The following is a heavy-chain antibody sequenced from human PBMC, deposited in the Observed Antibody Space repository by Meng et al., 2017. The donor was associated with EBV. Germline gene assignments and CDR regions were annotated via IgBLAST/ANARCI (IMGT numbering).Heavy chain of an antibody. V-gene: IGHV3-74*01. Sequence: VQLVESGGCPVRPGGLLRLCCAVSGFTFSRFWMHWARQVPGKGLVWVARTNEDGGITNYADSVKGRFIISRDNTRNTLYLQMNSLRDEDTAVYFCSRDLAGPFDDWGQGTLVTVSS. J-gene: IGHJ4*02. CDR2: TNEDGGIT. CDR3: SRDLAGPFDD. CDR1: GFTFSRFW.